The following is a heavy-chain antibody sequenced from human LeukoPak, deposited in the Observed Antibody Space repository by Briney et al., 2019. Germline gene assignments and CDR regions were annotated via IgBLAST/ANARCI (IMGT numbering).Heavy chain of an antibody. Sequence: GGSLRLSCVASGFPFSSYWMTWVRQAPGKGLEWVAVISYDGANKNHADSVKGRFTISRDNSKNTLYLQMNSLRAEDTAVYYCTRGPGYHDSSYLDYWGQGTLVTVSS. V-gene: IGHV3-30*03. CDR2: ISYDGANK. CDR3: TRGPGYHDSSYLDY. D-gene: IGHD3-22*01. J-gene: IGHJ4*02. CDR1: GFPFSSYW.